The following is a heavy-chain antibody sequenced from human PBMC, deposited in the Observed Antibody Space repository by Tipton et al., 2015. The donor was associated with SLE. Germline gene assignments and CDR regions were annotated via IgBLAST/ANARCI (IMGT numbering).Heavy chain of an antibody. J-gene: IGHJ6*03. Sequence: TLSLTCTVSGGSISSSSYYWGWIRQPPGKGLEWIGSIYYSGSTYYNPSLKSRVTISVDTSKNQFSLKLSSVTAADTAVYYCARAGVTIFGVVEAGYYYMDVWGKGTTVTVSS. V-gene: IGHV4-39*07. CDR2: IYYSGST. CDR3: ARAGVTIFGVVEAGYYYMDV. D-gene: IGHD3-3*01. CDR1: GGSISSSSYY.